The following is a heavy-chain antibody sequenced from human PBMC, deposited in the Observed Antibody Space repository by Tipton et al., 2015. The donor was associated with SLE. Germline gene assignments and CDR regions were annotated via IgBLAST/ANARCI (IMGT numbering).Heavy chain of an antibody. CDR3: ARDDPDGDGGGIPGDY. Sequence: TLSLTCAVSGFSISSGYYWGWIRQPPGKGLEWIGYIYYSGSTNYNPSLKSRVTISVDTSKNHFSLKLNSVTAADTAVYFCARDDPDGDGGGIPGDYWGQGTLVTVS. J-gene: IGHJ4*02. V-gene: IGHV4-38-2*02. D-gene: IGHD4-17*01. CDR1: GFSISSGYY. CDR2: IYYSGST.